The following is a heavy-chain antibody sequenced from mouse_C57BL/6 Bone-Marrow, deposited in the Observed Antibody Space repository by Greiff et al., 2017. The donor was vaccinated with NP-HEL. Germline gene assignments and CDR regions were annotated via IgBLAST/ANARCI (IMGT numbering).Heavy chain of an antibody. CDR1: GFSLTSYG. CDR2: IWGVGST. Sequence: VKLVESGPGLVAPSQSLSITCTVSGFSLTSYGVDWVRQSPGKGLEWLGVIWGVGSTNYNSALKSRLSISKDNSKSQVFLKMNSLQTDDTAMYYCASDGGLRAWFAYWGQGTLVTVSA. J-gene: IGHJ3*01. CDR3: ASDGGLRAWFAY. V-gene: IGHV2-6*01. D-gene: IGHD2-4*01.